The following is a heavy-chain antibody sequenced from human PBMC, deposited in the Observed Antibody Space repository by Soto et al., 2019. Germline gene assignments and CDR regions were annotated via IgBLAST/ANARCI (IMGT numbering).Heavy chain of an antibody. CDR3: AKDFRSGYYWEHPYYFDY. V-gene: IGHV3-23*01. Sequence: GGSLRLSCAASGFTFSSYAMSWVRQAPGKGLEWVSAISGSGGSTYFADSVKGRFTISRDNSKNTLYLQMNSLRAEDTAVYYCAKDFRSGYYWEHPYYFDYWGQGTLVTVSS. CDR2: ISGSGGST. J-gene: IGHJ4*02. D-gene: IGHD3-3*01. CDR1: GFTFSSYA.